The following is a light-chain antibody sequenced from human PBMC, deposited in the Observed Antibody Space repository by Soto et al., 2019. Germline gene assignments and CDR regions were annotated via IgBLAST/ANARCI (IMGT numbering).Light chain of an antibody. Sequence: QSALTQPASVSGSPGQSITISCTGTSSDVGGYKYVSWYQHHPGKAPKLMIYEVSNRPSGVSNRFSGSKSGNTASLTISGLQAEDEADYYCSSYTPSSTWVFGGGTKVTAL. CDR1: SSDVGGYKY. J-gene: IGLJ3*02. V-gene: IGLV2-14*01. CDR2: EVS. CDR3: SSYTPSSTWV.